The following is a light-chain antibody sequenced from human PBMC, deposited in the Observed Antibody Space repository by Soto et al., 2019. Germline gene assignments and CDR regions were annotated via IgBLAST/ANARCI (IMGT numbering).Light chain of an antibody. V-gene: IGKV1-39*01. CDR1: QNINAY. CDR3: KQTFSLPFT. CDR2: GAS. Sequence: DIQMTQSPSSLSASVGDRVTIVCWASQNINAYLHWFQQKPGKAPKVLVTGASNLQSGVPSRFSGSGYGTEFTLTITGLQREDFATYYCKQTFSLPFTFGPGTTVDIK. J-gene: IGKJ3*01.